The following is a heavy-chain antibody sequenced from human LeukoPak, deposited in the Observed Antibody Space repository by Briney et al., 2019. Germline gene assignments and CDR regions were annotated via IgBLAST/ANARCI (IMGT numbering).Heavy chain of an antibody. J-gene: IGHJ3*02. D-gene: IGHD4-17*01. CDR2: ISDSGGST. CDR1: GFTFSTYA. V-gene: IGHV3-23*01. CDR3: ARDRTTGYTDALDI. Sequence: GGSLRLSCAASGFTFSTYALSWVRQAPGKGLEWVSVISDSGGSTYYAASVKGRFTISRDNSKNTLYLQMDSLRAEDTAVYYCARDRTTGYTDALDIWGQGTMLTVSS.